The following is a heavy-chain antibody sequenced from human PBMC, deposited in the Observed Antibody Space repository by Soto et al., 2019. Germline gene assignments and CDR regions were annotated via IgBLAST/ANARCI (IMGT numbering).Heavy chain of an antibody. V-gene: IGHV3-48*02. J-gene: IGHJ6*02. CDR2: ISYDSDTI. D-gene: IGHD3-3*01. CDR1: GFTFGTYS. CDR3: ARLYYDYV. Sequence: GGSLRLSCAGSGFTFGTYSMNWVRQAAGKGLEWIAYISYDSDTIQYADSVKGRFTISRDNAKNSLYLQMNSLGDEDTAVYYCARLYYDYVWGQGTTVTVSS.